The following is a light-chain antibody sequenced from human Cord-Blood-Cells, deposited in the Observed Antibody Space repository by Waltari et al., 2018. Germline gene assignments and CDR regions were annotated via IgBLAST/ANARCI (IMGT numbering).Light chain of an antibody. J-gene: IGKJ2*01. Sequence: DIQMTQSPSSLSASVGDRVTITCQASQDISNYLNWYQQKPGKVPKLLIYDASNLETGVPSRFSGSGSGTDFTFTISSLQPEDIATYYCQQYDNLPMYTFGQGTKLEIK. V-gene: IGKV1-33*01. CDR1: QDISNY. CDR2: DAS. CDR3: QQYDNLPMYT.